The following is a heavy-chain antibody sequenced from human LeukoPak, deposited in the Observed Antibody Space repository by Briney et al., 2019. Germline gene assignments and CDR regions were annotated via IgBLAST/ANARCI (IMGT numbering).Heavy chain of an antibody. CDR3: ARRFDSGFDY. D-gene: IGHD3-9*01. Sequence: GESLKISCKGSGYNFTSYWIGWVRQMPRKGLEWIGIIYPGDYETTYSPSLQGQVTISADKSISTAHLQWSSLRASDTAMYYCARRFDSGFDYWGQGTLVTVSP. V-gene: IGHV5-51*01. J-gene: IGHJ4*02. CDR2: IYPGDYET. CDR1: GYNFTSYW.